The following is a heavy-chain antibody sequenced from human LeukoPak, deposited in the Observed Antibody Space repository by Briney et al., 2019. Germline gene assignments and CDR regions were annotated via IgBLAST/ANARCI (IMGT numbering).Heavy chain of an antibody. CDR1: GYTFTSYD. V-gene: IGHV1-2*02. CDR2: INPNSGGT. J-gene: IGHJ4*02. CDR3: AREGSSSSSGDFDY. D-gene: IGHD6-6*01. Sequence: ASVKVSCKASGYTFTSYDINWVRQATGQGLEWMGWINPNSGGTNYAQKFQGRVTMTRDTSISTAYMELSRLRSDDTAVYYCAREGSSSSSGDFDYWGQGTLVTVSS.